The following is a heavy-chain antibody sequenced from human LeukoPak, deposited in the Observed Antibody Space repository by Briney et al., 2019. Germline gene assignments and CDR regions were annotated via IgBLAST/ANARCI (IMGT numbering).Heavy chain of an antibody. Sequence: ASVKVSCKASGYTFSSHGISWVRQAPGQGLEWMGWISPNNNDTDYAQKVQGRVTMTTDTSTSTAYMELSRLRSDDTAVYYCARQSSGWSYYYGMDVWGQGTTVTVSS. D-gene: IGHD6-19*01. CDR2: ISPNNNDT. CDR3: ARQSSGWSYYYGMDV. V-gene: IGHV1-18*04. J-gene: IGHJ6*02. CDR1: GYTFSSHG.